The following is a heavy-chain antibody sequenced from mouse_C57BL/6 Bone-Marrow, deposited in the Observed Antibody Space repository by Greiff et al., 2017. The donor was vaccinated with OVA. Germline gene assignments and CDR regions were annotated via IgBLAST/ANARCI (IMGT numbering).Heavy chain of an antibody. D-gene: IGHD2-1*01. V-gene: IGHV7-3*01. CDR3: ASLLSMDY. CDR1: GFTFTDYY. Sequence: EVQLVESGGGLVQPGGSLILSCAASGFTFTDYYMSWVRQPPGKALEWLGFIRNKANGYTTEYSASVKGRFTISRDNSQSILYLQMNALRAEDSATYYCASLLSMDYWGQGTSVTVSS. CDR2: IRNKANGYTT. J-gene: IGHJ4*01.